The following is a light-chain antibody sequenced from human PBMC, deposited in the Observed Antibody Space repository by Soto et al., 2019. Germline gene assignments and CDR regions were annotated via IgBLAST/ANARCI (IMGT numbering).Light chain of an antibody. CDR3: LQHNTYPLT. Sequence: DIQMTQSPSSLSASVGDIVTITCRASQAIRKDLGWYQQKPGKAPERLIHAASSLQSGVPSRFSGIVFGTEFTPTTAGWQPEDSATNSFLQHNTYPLTFGGGTRVEI. CDR1: QAIRKD. J-gene: IGKJ4*01. V-gene: IGKV1-17*01. CDR2: AAS.